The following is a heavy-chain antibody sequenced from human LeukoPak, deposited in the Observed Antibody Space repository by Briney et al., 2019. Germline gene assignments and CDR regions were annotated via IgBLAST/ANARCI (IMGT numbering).Heavy chain of an antibody. CDR1: GYTFTGYY. CDR2: INPNSGGT. V-gene: IGHV1-2*02. J-gene: IGHJ4*02. D-gene: IGHD3-22*01. Sequence: GSVKVSCKASGYTFTGYYMHWVRQAPGQGLEWMGWINPNSGGTNYAQKLQGRVTMTTDTSTSTAYMELSRLRSDDTAVYYCARSFTTMADYWGQGTLVTVSS. CDR3: ARSFTTMADY.